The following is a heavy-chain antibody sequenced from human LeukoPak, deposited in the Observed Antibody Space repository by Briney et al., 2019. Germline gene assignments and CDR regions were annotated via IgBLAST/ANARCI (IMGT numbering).Heavy chain of an antibody. Sequence: SETLSLTCTVSGGSISSYYWSWIRQPPGKGLEWIGYIYYSGSTNYNPSLKSRVTISVDTSKNQFSLKLNSVTAADTAVYYCARAVDSSGFSSFQYWGQGTLVTVSS. CDR1: GGSISSYY. V-gene: IGHV4-59*08. D-gene: IGHD3-22*01. CDR2: IYYSGST. J-gene: IGHJ1*01. CDR3: ARAVDSSGFSSFQY.